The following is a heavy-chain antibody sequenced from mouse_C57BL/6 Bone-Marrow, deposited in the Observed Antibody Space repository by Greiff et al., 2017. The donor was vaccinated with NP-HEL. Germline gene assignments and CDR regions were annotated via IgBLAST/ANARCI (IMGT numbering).Heavy chain of an antibody. Sequence: QVQLQQPGAELVRPGTSVKLSCKASGYTFTSYWMHWVKQRPGQGLEWIGVIDPSDSYTNYNQKFKGKATLTVDTSSSTAYMQLSSLTSEDSAVYYCARWGNYYGPYYYAMDYWGQGTSVTVSS. CDR3: ARWGNYYGPYYYAMDY. CDR2: IDPSDSYT. J-gene: IGHJ4*01. D-gene: IGHD2-1*01. V-gene: IGHV1-59*01. CDR1: GYTFTSYW.